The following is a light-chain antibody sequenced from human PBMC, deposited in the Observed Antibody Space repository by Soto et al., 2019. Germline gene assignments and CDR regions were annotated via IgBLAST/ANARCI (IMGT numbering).Light chain of an antibody. CDR2: DVT. CDR3: SSYTSIIAVV. J-gene: IGLJ2*01. V-gene: IGLV2-14*03. CDR1: SNDIGPYNY. Sequence: QSALTQPASVSGSPGQSITISCTGTSNDIGPYNYVSWYQQHPGKAPKLLIYDVTNRASGVSDRFSGSKSGRTASLTISGLQAEEEADYSCSSYTSIIAVVFGGGTKLTVL.